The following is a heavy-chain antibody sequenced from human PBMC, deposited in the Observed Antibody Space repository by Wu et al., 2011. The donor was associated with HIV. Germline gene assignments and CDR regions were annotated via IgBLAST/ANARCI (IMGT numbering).Heavy chain of an antibody. CDR2: TIPVLGST. CDR3: ATGTFKWNGPLLEF. V-gene: IGHV1-69*11. D-gene: IGHD1-1*01. CDR1: GYTFTNYG. Sequence: QVQLVQSGAEVKKPGASVKVSCKASGYTFTNYGINWVRQAPGQGLEWMGRTIPVLGSTDFVPKFQGRLTITADEGTLTAYMELTRLEHGDSAVYYCATGTFKWNGPLLEFWGRGTLVTVSS. J-gene: IGHJ4*02.